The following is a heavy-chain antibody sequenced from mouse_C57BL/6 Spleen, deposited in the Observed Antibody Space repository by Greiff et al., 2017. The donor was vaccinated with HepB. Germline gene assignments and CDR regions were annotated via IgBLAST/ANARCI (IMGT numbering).Heavy chain of an antibody. V-gene: IGHV1-52*01. J-gene: IGHJ3*01. Sequence: QVQLQQPGAELVRPGSSVKLSCKASGYTFTSYWMHWVKQRPIQGLEWIGNIDPSDSETHYNQKFKDKATLTVDKSSSTAYMQLSSLTSEDSAVYYCASRGYGSSIFAYWGQGTLVTGSA. D-gene: IGHD1-1*01. CDR1: GYTFTSYW. CDR3: ASRGYGSSIFAY. CDR2: IDPSDSET.